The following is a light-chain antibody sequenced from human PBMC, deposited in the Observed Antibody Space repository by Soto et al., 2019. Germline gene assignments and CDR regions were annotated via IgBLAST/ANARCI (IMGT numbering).Light chain of an antibody. CDR2: GAS. Sequence: EIVLTQSPGTLSLSPGERATLSCRASQSVSSSYLAWYQQKPGQAHRLLIYGASRRATGIQDRFSGSGSGTEFTLTIRRLEPEDFAVYYCKQYGGSPLTFGGGTKVDIK. CDR3: KQYGGSPLT. V-gene: IGKV3-20*01. CDR1: QSVSSSY. J-gene: IGKJ4*01.